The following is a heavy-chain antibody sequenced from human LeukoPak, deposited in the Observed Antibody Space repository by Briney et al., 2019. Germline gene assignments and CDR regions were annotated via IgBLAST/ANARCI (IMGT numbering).Heavy chain of an antibody. CDR3: ARGGVMTTVDWFDP. Sequence: SETLSLTCTVSGGSISSYYWSWIRQPAGKGLEWIGRIYTSGSTNYNPSLKSRVTISVDTSKNQFSLKLSSVTAADTAVYYCARGGVMTTVDWFDPWGQGTLVTVSS. D-gene: IGHD4-17*01. CDR2: IYTSGST. J-gene: IGHJ5*02. V-gene: IGHV4-4*07. CDR1: GGSISSYY.